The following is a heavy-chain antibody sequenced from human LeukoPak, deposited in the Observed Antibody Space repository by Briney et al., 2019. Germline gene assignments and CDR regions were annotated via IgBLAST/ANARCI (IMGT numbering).Heavy chain of an antibody. J-gene: IGHJ4*02. CDR1: GGSIRSNSNY. Sequence: SETLSLTCSVSGGSIRSNSNYWGWIRQPPGKGLEWIGSMYYSGSTYYNPSLKSRVTISVDTSKNQFSLKLSSVTAADTAVYYCAGLREGVVGAAFDYWGQGTLVTVSS. CDR2: MYYSGST. D-gene: IGHD1-26*01. V-gene: IGHV4-39*01. CDR3: AGLREGVVGAAFDY.